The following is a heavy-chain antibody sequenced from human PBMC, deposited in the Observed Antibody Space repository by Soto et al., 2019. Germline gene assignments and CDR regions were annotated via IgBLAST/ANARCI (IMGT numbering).Heavy chain of an antibody. Sequence: QVQLVQSGAEVKKPGASVKVSCKASGYTFTSYGISWVRQAPGQGLEWMGWISAYNGNTNYAQKLQGRVTMTTDTSTSTAYMELRSLRSDDTAVYYCARVAAGWQQLVIGAFDIWGQGTMVTVSS. CDR2: ISAYNGNT. J-gene: IGHJ3*02. CDR1: GYTFTSYG. D-gene: IGHD6-13*01. CDR3: ARVAAGWQQLVIGAFDI. V-gene: IGHV1-18*01.